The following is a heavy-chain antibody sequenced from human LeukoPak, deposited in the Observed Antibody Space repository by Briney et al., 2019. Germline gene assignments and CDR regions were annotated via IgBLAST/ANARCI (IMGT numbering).Heavy chain of an antibody. D-gene: IGHD1-20*01. CDR3: ARGPYNWNLDY. Sequence: SEALSLTCDVSGGSFSGYYWSWIRQPPGKGLEWIGEINHSGSTNYNPSLKSRVTISVDTSKNQFSLKLSSVTAADTAVYYCARGPYNWNLDYWGQGTLVTVSS. J-gene: IGHJ4*02. CDR2: INHSGST. V-gene: IGHV4-34*01. CDR1: GGSFSGYY.